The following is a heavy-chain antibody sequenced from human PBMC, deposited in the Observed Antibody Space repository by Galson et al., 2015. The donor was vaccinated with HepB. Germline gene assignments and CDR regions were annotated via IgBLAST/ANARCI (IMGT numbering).Heavy chain of an antibody. J-gene: IGHJ4*02. CDR1: GFSLSRYA. Sequence: SLRLSCAVSGFSLSRYAMHWVRQAPGKGLEWVAVISYDGSIKYYADSVKGRSTISRDSSKNTLYLQMNSLRVEDTAIYYCERDRVEQWLENHFDYRGQGTLVTVSS. CDR3: ERDRVEQWLENHFDY. V-gene: IGHV3-30*04. CDR2: ISYDGSIK. D-gene: IGHD6-19*01.